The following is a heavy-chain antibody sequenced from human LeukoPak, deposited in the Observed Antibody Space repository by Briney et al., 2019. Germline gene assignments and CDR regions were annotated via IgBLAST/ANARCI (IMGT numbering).Heavy chain of an antibody. J-gene: IGHJ5*02. V-gene: IGHV4-34*01. Sequence: SETLSLTCAVYGGSFSGYYWSWIRQPPGKGLEWIGEINHSGSTNYNPSLKSRVTISVDTSKNQFSLKLSSVTAADTAVYYCARGGRQVATARGKNCLDPWGQGTLVTVSS. CDR3: ARGGRQVATARGKNCLDP. CDR1: GGSFSGYY. CDR2: INHSGST. D-gene: IGHD2-21*02.